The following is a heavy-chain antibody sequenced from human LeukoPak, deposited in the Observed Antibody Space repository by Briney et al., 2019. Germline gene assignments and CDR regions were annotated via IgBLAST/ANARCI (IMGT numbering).Heavy chain of an antibody. CDR1: GGTFSSYA. CDR2: IIPILGTA. D-gene: IGHD2-15*01. Sequence: SVKVSCKASGGTFSSYAISWVRQAPGQGLEWMGGIIPILGTANYAQKFQGRVTITADESTSTAYMELSSLRSEDTAVYYCARDLRPHCSGGSCYTLDYWGQGTLVTVSS. CDR3: ARDLRPHCSGGSCYTLDY. J-gene: IGHJ4*02. V-gene: IGHV1-69*13.